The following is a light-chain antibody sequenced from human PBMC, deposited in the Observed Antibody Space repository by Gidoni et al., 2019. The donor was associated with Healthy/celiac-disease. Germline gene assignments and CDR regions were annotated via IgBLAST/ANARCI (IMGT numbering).Light chain of an antibody. CDR1: NLGDKY. J-gene: IGLJ1*01. Sequence: SYELPQPPSVSVSPGQTASITCSGDNLGDKYACWYQQKPGQSPVLVIYQDSKRPSGIPERFSGSNAGNTATLTISGTQAMDEADYYCQAWDSSTHYVFGTGTKVTVL. V-gene: IGLV3-1*01. CDR3: QAWDSSTHYV. CDR2: QDS.